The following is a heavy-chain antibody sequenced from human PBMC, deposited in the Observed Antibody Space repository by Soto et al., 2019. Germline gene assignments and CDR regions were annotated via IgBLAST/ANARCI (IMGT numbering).Heavy chain of an antibody. CDR2: IWYDGSSE. CDR3: ARGDWGFEDYYYYMDV. J-gene: IGHJ6*02. CDR1: GFSFSSYG. V-gene: IGHV3-33*01. D-gene: IGHD3-16*01. Sequence: GGSLRLSCAASGFSFSSYGMHWVRQAPGKGLEWVAVIWYDGSSEYYADSVKGRFTISRDNSKNTLSLQMNSLRVEDTAVYYCARGDWGFEDYYYYMDVWGQGTTVTVSS.